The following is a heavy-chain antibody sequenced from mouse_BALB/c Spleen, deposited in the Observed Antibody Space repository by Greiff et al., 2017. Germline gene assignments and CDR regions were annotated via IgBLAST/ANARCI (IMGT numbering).Heavy chain of an antibody. D-gene: IGHD2-1*01. Sequence: DLVKPGASVKLSCKASGYTFTSYWINWIKQRPGQGLEWIGRIAPGSGSTYYNEMFKGKATLTVDTSSSTAYIQLSSLSSEDSAVYYCARSPPYGNYENFDYWGQGTTLTVSS. CDR2: IAPGSGST. J-gene: IGHJ2*01. CDR1: GYTFTSYW. CDR3: ARSPPYGNYENFDY. V-gene: IGHV1S41*01.